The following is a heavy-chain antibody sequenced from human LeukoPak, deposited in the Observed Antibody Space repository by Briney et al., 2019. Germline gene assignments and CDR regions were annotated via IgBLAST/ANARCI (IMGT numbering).Heavy chain of an antibody. CDR2: IGGRDGGT. Sequence: GASLRPSCVASGFTFSNYAMSWVRQAPGKGLQWVSAIGGRDGGTYYADSVKGRFTVSRDNSKNTLYLQMNTLRAEDTAVYYCAKWGDYDILTGYYDPDYWGQGTLVTVSS. D-gene: IGHD3-9*01. CDR1: GFTFSNYA. V-gene: IGHV3-23*01. CDR3: AKWGDYDILTGYYDPDY. J-gene: IGHJ4*02.